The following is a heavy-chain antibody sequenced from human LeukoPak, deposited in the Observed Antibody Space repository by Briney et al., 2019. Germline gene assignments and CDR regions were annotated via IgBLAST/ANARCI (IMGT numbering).Heavy chain of an antibody. Sequence: PGGSLRLSCTVSGFTVSSNSMNWVRQAPGKGLEWVSSISSSGSYIYYADSMQGRFTISRDNARNSLYLQMNSLRAEDTAVYYCARDSIGHCGGDRYIPQGAFDIWGQGTMVTVSS. CDR2: ISSSGSYI. CDR3: ARDSIGHCGGDRYIPQGAFDI. D-gene: IGHD2-21*02. CDR1: GFTVSSNS. J-gene: IGHJ3*02. V-gene: IGHV3-21*06.